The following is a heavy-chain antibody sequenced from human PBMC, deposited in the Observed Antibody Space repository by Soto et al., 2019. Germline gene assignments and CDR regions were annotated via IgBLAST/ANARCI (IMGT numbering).Heavy chain of an antibody. J-gene: IGHJ4*02. CDR3: ARVSDFWSGSDY. CDR2: ISAYNGNT. CDR1: GYTFTSYG. Sequence: GXSVKVSCKASGYTFTSYGSIWVRQAPGQGLEWMGWISAYNGNTNYAQKLQGRVTMTTDTSTSTAYMELRSLRSDDTAVYYCARVSDFWSGSDYWGQGTLVTVSS. V-gene: IGHV1-18*04. D-gene: IGHD3-3*01.